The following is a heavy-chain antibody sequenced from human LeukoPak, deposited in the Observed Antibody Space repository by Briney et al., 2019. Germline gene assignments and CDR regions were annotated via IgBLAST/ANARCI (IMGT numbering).Heavy chain of an antibody. Sequence: PGGSLRLSCAASGFTFSSYSMNWIRQAPGKGLEWVSSISSSTSYIYYADSVKGRFTISKDNAKNSLYLQMNSLRAEDTAVYYCARAGGSTVSHSDYWGQGTLVVVSS. CDR3: ARAGGSTVSHSDY. CDR2: ISSSTSYI. D-gene: IGHD4-17*01. CDR1: GFTFSSYS. J-gene: IGHJ4*02. V-gene: IGHV3-21*01.